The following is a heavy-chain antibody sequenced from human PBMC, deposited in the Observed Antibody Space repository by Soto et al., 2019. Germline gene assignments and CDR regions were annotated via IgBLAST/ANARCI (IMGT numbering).Heavy chain of an antibody. CDR3: AKGGNSWFGYFDY. J-gene: IGHJ4*02. CDR2: IWYDGSNK. D-gene: IGHD3-10*01. Sequence: QVQLVESGGGVVQPGRSLRLSCAASGFTFSSYGMHWVRQAPGKGLEWVAVIWYDGSNKYYADSVKGRFTISRDNSKNTLYLQMNSLRAEDTAVYYCAKGGNSWFGYFDYWGQGTLVTVSS. CDR1: GFTFSSYG. V-gene: IGHV3-33*06.